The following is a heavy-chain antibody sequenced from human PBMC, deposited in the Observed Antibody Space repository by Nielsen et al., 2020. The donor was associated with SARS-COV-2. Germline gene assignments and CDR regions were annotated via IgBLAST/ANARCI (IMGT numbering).Heavy chain of an antibody. D-gene: IGHD4-11*01. J-gene: IGHJ5*02. CDR1: GFTFSTYS. V-gene: IGHV3-21*01. Sequence: GESLKISCAASGFTFSTYSMNWVRQAPGKGLEWVSSISSSSPYIYYADSVRGRFTVSRDNAKNSLYLQMNSLRPEDTALYYCARDYSNDGWFDPWGQGTLVTVSS. CDR3: ARDYSNDGWFDP. CDR2: ISSSSPYI.